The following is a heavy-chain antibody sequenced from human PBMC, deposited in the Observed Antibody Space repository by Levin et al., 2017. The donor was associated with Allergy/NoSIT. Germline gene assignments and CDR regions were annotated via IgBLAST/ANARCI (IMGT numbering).Heavy chain of an antibody. CDR3: AKVPRYYYDSSGYFFDY. Sequence: GGSLRLSCAASGFTFSSYAMSWVRQAPGKGLEWVSAISGSGGSTYYADSVKGRFTISRDNSKNTLYLQMNSLRAEDTAVYYCAKVPRYYYDSSGYFFDYWGQGTLVTVSS. D-gene: IGHD3-22*01. V-gene: IGHV3-23*01. CDR1: GFTFSSYA. J-gene: IGHJ4*02. CDR2: ISGSGGST.